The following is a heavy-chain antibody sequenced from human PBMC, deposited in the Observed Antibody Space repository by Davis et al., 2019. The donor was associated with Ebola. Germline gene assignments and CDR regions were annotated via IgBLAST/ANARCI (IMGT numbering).Heavy chain of an antibody. CDR3: ARDGIIPSRRYDFWSGYRFDY. J-gene: IGHJ4*02. CDR1: GYTFTGYY. Sequence: ASVKVSCKASGYTFTGYYMHWVRQAPGQGLEWMGWINPNSGGTNYAQKLQGRVTMTTDTSTSTAYMELRSLRSDDTAVYYCARDGIIPSRRYDFWSGYRFDYWGQGTLVTVSS. CDR2: INPNSGGT. D-gene: IGHD3-3*01. V-gene: IGHV1-2*02.